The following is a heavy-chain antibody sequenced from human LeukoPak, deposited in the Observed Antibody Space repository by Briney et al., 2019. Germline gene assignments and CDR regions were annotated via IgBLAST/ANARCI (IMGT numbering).Heavy chain of an antibody. J-gene: IGHJ4*02. V-gene: IGHV4-59*01. CDR3: ARDRSGYADN. D-gene: IGHD3-3*01. CDR1: GGSISSYY. CDR2: IYYSGST. Sequence: KPSETLSLTCTVSGGSISSYYWSWIRQPPGKGLEWIGYIYYSGSTNYNPSLKSRVTISVDTSKNQFSLKLSSVTAADTAVYYCARDRSGYADNWGQGTLVTVSS.